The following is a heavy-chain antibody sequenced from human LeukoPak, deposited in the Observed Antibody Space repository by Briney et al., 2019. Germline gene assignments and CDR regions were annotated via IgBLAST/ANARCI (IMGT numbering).Heavy chain of an antibody. CDR2: IKSRNDGGTT. D-gene: IGHD3-3*01. J-gene: IGHJ4*02. Sequence: GGSVTLTCAASGFTFCNAWMIWLRHAPGKGLEWGGRIKSRNDGGTTDYAAPVTSRLTISRDDSKNTLNLQMNSLKPEDTAVYYCTTTYYDFWSGYYPDFDGWGQRTLVSVS. V-gene: IGHV3-15*01. CDR1: GFTFCNAW. CDR3: TTTYYDFWSGYYPDFDG.